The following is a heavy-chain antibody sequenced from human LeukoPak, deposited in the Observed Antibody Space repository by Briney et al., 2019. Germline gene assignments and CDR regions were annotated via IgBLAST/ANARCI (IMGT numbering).Heavy chain of an antibody. V-gene: IGHV3-21*01. CDR2: ISSSSSYI. Sequence: GGSLRLSCAASGFTISSYSMNWVRQAPGKGLEWVSSISSSSSYIYYADSVKGRFTISRDNAKNSLYLQMNSLRAEDTAVYYCARYDSSGYCPFDYWGQGTLVTVSS. CDR3: ARYDSSGYCPFDY. CDR1: GFTISSYS. J-gene: IGHJ4*02. D-gene: IGHD3-22*01.